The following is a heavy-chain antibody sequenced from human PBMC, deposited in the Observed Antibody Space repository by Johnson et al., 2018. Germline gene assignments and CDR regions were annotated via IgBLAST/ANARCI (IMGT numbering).Heavy chain of an antibody. CDR3: ASRGWWEGGVSDY. CDR1: GFSFSKYN. CDR2: TSNSSSTI. Sequence: VQLVESGGGLVQPGGSLRLACAASGFSFSKYNMNWVRQAPGKGLEWVSYTSNSSSTINYADSVKGRFTISRDNAKNSLYLQMKSLRTEDTAVYYCASRGWWEGGVSDYWGEGSLVTVSS. V-gene: IGHV3-48*01. J-gene: IGHJ4*02. D-gene: IGHD2-8*02.